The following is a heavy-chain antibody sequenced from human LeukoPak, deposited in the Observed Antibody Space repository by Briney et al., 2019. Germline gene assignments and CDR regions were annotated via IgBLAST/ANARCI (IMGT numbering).Heavy chain of an antibody. D-gene: IGHD3-3*01. CDR1: GGSISSYY. J-gene: IGHJ5*02. V-gene: IGHV4-59*08. CDR2: IYYSGST. Sequence: SETLSLTCTVSGGSISSYYWSWIRQPPGKGLEWIGYIYYSGSTNYNPSLKSRVTISVDTSKNQFSLKLSSVTAADTAVYYCARSHYDFWSGYYSGFPPNWFDPWGQGTLVTVSS. CDR3: ARSHYDFWSGYYSGFPPNWFDP.